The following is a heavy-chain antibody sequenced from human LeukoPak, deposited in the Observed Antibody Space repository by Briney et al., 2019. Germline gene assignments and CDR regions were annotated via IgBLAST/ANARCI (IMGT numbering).Heavy chain of an antibody. V-gene: IGHV1-69*13. CDR3: ARVPYYYGSSGYYRSAFFPDY. D-gene: IGHD3-22*01. CDR2: IIPIFGTA. Sequence: GASVKVSCKASGGTFSSYAISWVRQAPGQGLEWMGGIIPIFGTANYAQKFQGRVTITADESTSTAYMELSSLRSEDTAVYYCARVPYYYGSSGYYRSAFFPDYWGQGTLVTVSS. CDR1: GGTFSSYA. J-gene: IGHJ4*02.